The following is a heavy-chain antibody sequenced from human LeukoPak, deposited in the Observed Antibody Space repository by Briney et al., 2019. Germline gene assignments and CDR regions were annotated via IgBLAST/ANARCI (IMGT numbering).Heavy chain of an antibody. CDR3: ARDGYCSGGSCSFRWFDP. CDR2: FDPEDGET. J-gene: IGHJ5*02. D-gene: IGHD2-15*01. Sequence: GASVKVSCKVSGYTLTELSMHWVRQAPGKGLEWMGGFDPEDGETIYAQKFQGRVTMTEDTSTDTAYMELSSLRSEDTAVYYCARDGYCSGGSCSFRWFDPWGQGTLVTVSS. V-gene: IGHV1-24*01. CDR1: GYTLTELS.